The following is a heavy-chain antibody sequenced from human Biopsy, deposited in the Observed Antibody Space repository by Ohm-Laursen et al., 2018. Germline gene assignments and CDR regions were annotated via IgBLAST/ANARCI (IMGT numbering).Heavy chain of an antibody. CDR2: IRSGGDYM. CDR1: GFTLSYYS. J-gene: IGHJ6*02. Sequence: SLRLSCTASGFTLSYYSMTWVRQAPGKGLEWVSSIRSGGDYMFYADSVKGRFTISRDNAKNSLYLQMNSLRAEDTAVYYCARSRGSSGIATIYYYGMDVWGQGTTVTVSS. D-gene: IGHD3-10*01. CDR3: ARSRGSSGIATIYYYGMDV. V-gene: IGHV3-21*01.